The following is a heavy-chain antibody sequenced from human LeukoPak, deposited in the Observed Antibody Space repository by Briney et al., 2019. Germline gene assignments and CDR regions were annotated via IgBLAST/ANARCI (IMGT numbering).Heavy chain of an antibody. Sequence: SETLSLTCTVSGGSISSYYWTWIRQAPGKGLEWIGYIYYSGGTNYNPSLKSRVTISLDTSKNQFSLNLNSVTAADTAVYYCTRAGETMILPVWGQGTLVTVSS. V-gene: IGHV4-59*01. CDR1: GGSISSYY. J-gene: IGHJ4*02. CDR3: TRAGETMILPV. D-gene: IGHD3-22*01. CDR2: IYYSGGT.